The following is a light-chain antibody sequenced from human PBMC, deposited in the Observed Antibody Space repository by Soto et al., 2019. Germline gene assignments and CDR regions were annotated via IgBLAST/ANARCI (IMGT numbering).Light chain of an antibody. CDR2: GAS. CDR3: QQHGT. Sequence: EIVMTQSPATLPVSPGERATLSCRASQSVSSNLAWYQQKPGQAPRLLIYGASTRATGIPARFSGSGSGTEFTLTISSLQSEDFAVYYCQQHGTFGQGTKVDIK. V-gene: IGKV3-15*01. CDR1: QSVSSN. J-gene: IGKJ1*01.